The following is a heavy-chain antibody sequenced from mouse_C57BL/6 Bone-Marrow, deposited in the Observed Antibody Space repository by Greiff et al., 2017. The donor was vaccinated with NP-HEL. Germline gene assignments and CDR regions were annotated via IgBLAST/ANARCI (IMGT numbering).Heavy chain of an antibody. CDR3: AKRGSDYYAMDY. D-gene: IGHD3-1*01. CDR1: GYAFSSSW. Sequence: VKLVESGPELVKPGASVKISCKASGYAFSSSWMNWVKQRPGKGLEWIGRIYPGDGDTNYNGKFKGKATLTADKSSSTAYMQLSSLTSEDSAVYFCAKRGSDYYAMDYWGQGTSVTVSS. CDR2: IYPGDGDT. V-gene: IGHV1-82*01. J-gene: IGHJ4*01.